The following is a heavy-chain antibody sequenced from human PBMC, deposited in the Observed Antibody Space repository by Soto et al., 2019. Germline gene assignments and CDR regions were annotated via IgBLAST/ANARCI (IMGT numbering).Heavy chain of an antibody. J-gene: IGHJ4*02. CDR3: ARGFRNDSSGYYFY. Sequence: ASVKVSCKASGYTFTGYYMHWARQAPGQGLEWMGWINPNSGGTNYAQKFQGRVTMTRDTSISTAYMELSRLRSDDTAVYYCARGFRNDSSGYYFYWGQGTLVTVSS. CDR2: INPNSGGT. D-gene: IGHD3-22*01. CDR1: GYTFTGYY. V-gene: IGHV1-2*02.